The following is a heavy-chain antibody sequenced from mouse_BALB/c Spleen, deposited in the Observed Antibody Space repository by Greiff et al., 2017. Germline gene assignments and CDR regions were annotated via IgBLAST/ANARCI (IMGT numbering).Heavy chain of an antibody. CDR2: IYPGDGDT. V-gene: IGHV1-80*01. J-gene: IGHJ4*01. D-gene: IGHD3-1*01. CDR1: GYAFSSYW. CDR3: ARKELGLPAMDY. Sequence: QVQLQQSGAELVRPGSSVKISCKASGYAFSSYWMNWVKQRPGQGLEWIGQIYPGDGDTNYNGKFKGKATLTADKSSSTAYMQLSSLTSEDSAVYFCARKELGLPAMDYWGQGTSVTVSS.